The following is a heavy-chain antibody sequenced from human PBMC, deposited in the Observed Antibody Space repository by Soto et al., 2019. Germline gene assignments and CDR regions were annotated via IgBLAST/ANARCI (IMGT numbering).Heavy chain of an antibody. CDR2: INHSGRT. Sequence: SETLSLTCAVDGGAFSGYYWNWIRQSPTKGLEWIGEINHSGRTNTNPSLKSRITLSVDTTKTQFSLRLAPVTAADTAVYFCARGRRKFWQYSDYSGDVSKRFDFWGQGTVVTVSS. CDR1: GGAFSGYY. J-gene: IGHJ4*02. D-gene: IGHD3-22*01. V-gene: IGHV4-34*01. CDR3: ARGRRKFWQYSDYSGDVSKRFDF.